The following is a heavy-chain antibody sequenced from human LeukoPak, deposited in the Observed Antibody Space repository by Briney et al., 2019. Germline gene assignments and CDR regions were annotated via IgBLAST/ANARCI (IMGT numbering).Heavy chain of an antibody. Sequence: SETLSLTCAVYGGSFSGYYWSWIRQPPGKGLEWIGEINHSGSTNYNPSLKSRVTISVDTSKNQFSLKLSSVTAADTAVYCCAGGYCSSTSCHRYFDYWGQGTLVTVSS. V-gene: IGHV4-34*01. CDR1: GGSFSGYY. J-gene: IGHJ4*02. CDR2: INHSGST. CDR3: AGGYCSSTSCHRYFDY. D-gene: IGHD2-2*01.